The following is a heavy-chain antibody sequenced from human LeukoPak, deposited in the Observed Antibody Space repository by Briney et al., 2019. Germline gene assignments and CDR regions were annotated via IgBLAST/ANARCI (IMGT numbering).Heavy chain of an antibody. Sequence: ASVKVSCKASGYTFTGYYMHWVRQAPGQGPEWMGWINPNSGGTNYAQKFQGRVAMTRDTSISTAYMELSRLRSDDTAVYYCARGLIAAGPLDAFDIWGQGTMVTVSS. CDR2: INPNSGGT. D-gene: IGHD6-6*01. CDR3: ARGLIAAGPLDAFDI. V-gene: IGHV1-2*02. J-gene: IGHJ3*02. CDR1: GYTFTGYY.